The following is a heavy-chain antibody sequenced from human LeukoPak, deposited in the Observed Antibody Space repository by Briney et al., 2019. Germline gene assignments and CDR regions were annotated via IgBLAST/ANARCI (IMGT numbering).Heavy chain of an antibody. CDR3: SNTTGQDSSSSKWFDP. V-gene: IGHV4-34*01. J-gene: IGHJ5*02. CDR2: INHSGST. D-gene: IGHD6-13*01. Sequence: SETLSLTCTVSGGSFSVYYWSWIRQPPGKGLEWIGDINHSGSTNYNPSLKSRVTISVDTSKNQFSLELSSVTAADTAVYYCSNTTGQDSSSSKWFDPWGQGTLVTVSS. CDR1: GGSFSVYY.